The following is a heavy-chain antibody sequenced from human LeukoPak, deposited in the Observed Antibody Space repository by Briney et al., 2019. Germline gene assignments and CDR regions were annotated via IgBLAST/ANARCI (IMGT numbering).Heavy chain of an antibody. V-gene: IGHV4-59*08. CDR1: GGSISSYY. D-gene: IGHD2-2*01. J-gene: IGHJ4*02. Sequence: PSETLSLTCTVSGGSISSYYWSWIRQPPGKGLEWIGYIYYSGSTNYNPSLKSRVTISVDTSKNQFSLKLSSVTAADTAVYYCARHAETLYCSSTSCYLDYFDYWGQGTLVTVSS. CDR2: IYYSGST. CDR3: ARHAETLYCSSTSCYLDYFDY.